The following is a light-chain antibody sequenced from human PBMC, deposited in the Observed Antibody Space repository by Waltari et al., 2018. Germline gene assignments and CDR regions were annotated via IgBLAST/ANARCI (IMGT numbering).Light chain of an antibody. J-gene: IGKJ1*01. V-gene: IGKV1-5*01. CDR2: AAS. Sequence: DIQMTQSPSTLSASVGDRVTITCRACQSMSRWLALYQHKPGKAPKLLIDAASSLQNGVPSRVSGSGSDTEFTLTISSLQPDDFATYYCQQYNGYSGTFGQGTKVEIK. CDR3: QQYNGYSGT. CDR1: QSMSRW.